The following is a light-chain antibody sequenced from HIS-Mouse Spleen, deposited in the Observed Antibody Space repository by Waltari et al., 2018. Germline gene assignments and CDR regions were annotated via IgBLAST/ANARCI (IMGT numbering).Light chain of an antibody. CDR1: SSDVGGYNY. J-gene: IGLJ2*01. CDR3: SSYTSSSTLV. V-gene: IGLV2-14*03. Sequence: QSALTQPASVSGSPGQSITISCTGTSSDVGGYNYVSWYQQHPGKAPKLMIYYVSNRPSWVSNRFSGSKSGNTASRTISGLQAEDEADYYCSSYTSSSTLVFGGGTKLTVL. CDR2: YVS.